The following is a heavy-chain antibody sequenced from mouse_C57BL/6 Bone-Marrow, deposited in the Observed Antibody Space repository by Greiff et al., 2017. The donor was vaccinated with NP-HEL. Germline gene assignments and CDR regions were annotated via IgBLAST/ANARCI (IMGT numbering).Heavy chain of an antibody. Sequence: QVQLQQSGPELVKPGASVKLSCKASGYTFTSYDINWVKQRPGPGLEWIGWIYPRDGSTKYNEKFKGKATLTVDTSSSTAYMELHSLTSEDSAVYFCAREGYYYGSSPWFAYWGQGTLVTVSA. J-gene: IGHJ3*01. D-gene: IGHD1-1*01. CDR2: IYPRDGST. V-gene: IGHV1-85*01. CDR3: AREGYYYGSSPWFAY. CDR1: GYTFTSYD.